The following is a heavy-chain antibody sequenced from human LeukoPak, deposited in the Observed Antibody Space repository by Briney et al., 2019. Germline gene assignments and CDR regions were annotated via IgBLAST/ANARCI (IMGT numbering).Heavy chain of an antibody. V-gene: IGHV4-34*01. D-gene: IGHD3-9*01. Sequence: PGGPLRLSCAASGFTFSAYGMHWIRQPPGKGLEWIGEINHSGSTNYHPSLKSRVTISVDTSKNQFSLKLSSVTAADTAVYYCASNFEPEIPYYCDYWGEGTLVTVPS. CDR2: INHSGST. CDR3: ASNFEPEIPYYCDY. CDR1: GFTFSAYG. J-gene: IGHJ4*02.